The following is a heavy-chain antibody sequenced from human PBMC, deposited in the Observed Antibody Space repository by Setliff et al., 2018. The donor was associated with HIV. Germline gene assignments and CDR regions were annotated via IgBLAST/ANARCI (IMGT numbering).Heavy chain of an antibody. Sequence: PSETLSLTCTVSGGSISTYFWTWIRQPPGKGLEWIGYIYTSGSTNYNPSLKSRVTISVDTSKNQFSLKLSSVTAAHTAVYYCARGSFIGDYYYFDYWGQGTLVTVSS. D-gene: IGHD3-10*01. V-gene: IGHV4-4*08. J-gene: IGHJ4*02. CDR3: ARGSFIGDYYYFDY. CDR1: GGSISTYF. CDR2: IYTSGST.